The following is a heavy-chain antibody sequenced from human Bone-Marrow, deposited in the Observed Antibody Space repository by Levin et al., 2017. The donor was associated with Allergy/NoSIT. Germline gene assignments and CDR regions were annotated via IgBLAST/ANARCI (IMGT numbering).Heavy chain of an antibody. Sequence: LSLTCAASGFTFRSYGMHWVRQAPGKGLEWVAVISYDGSIKYYADSVKGRFTISRDSSKNTLYLQMNSLRTDDTALYYCAKNVSASSWSQPFDYWGQGTLVTVSS. CDR1: GFTFRSYG. J-gene: IGHJ4*02. V-gene: IGHV3-30*18. CDR3: AKNVSASSWSQPFDY. CDR2: ISYDGSIK. D-gene: IGHD6-13*01.